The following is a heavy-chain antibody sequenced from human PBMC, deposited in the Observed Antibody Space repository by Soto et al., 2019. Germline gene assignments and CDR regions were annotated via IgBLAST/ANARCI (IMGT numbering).Heavy chain of an antibody. CDR3: AGGGVRGVITRSRDYYGMDV. CDR2: IFPGESDT. D-gene: IGHD3-10*01. Sequence: PGESLKISCKGSGYSFASSWIAWVRQMPGKGLEVMGIIFPGESDTRYSPSFQGQVTISADKSISTAYLQWSSLKASDTAMYYCAGGGVRGVITRSRDYYGMDVWGQGITVTVSS. CDR1: GYSFASSW. J-gene: IGHJ6*01. V-gene: IGHV5-51*01.